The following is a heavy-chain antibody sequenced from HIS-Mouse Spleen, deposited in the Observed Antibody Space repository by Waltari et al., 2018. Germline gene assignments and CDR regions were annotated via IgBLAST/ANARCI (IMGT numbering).Heavy chain of an antibody. CDR1: GFTFSSSG. V-gene: IGHV3-30*18. Sequence: QVQLVESGGGVVQPGRSLRLSCAASGFTFSSSGMHWVRQAPGKGREWVAVISYDGSNKYYADSVKGRFTISRDNSKNTLYLQMNSLRAEDTAVYYCAKDKHHAFDYWGQGTLVTVSS. J-gene: IGHJ4*02. CDR3: AKDKHHAFDY. CDR2: ISYDGSNK.